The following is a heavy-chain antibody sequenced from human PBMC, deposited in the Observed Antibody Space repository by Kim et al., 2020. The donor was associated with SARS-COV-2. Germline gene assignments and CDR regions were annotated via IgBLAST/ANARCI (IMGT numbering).Heavy chain of an antibody. Sequence: PSLKRRVTISVDTSKNQFSLKLSSVTAADTAVYYCARCYGSGSYAYMDVWGKGTTVTVSS. J-gene: IGHJ6*03. CDR3: ARCYGSGSYAYMDV. V-gene: IGHV4-59*01. D-gene: IGHD3-10*01.